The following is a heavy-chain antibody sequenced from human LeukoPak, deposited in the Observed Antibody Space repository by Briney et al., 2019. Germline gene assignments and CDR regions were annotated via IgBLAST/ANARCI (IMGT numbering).Heavy chain of an antibody. CDR3: ARERVVRFDC. CDR1: AFTFSSYE. CDR2: ISGSGSTI. J-gene: IGHJ4*02. Sequence: GGSLRLSCAASAFTFSSYEMNWVRQAPGKGLEWVSYISGSGSTIYYADSVKGRFTISRDNAKNSLYLQMNSLRAEDTAVYYCARERVVRFDCWGQGTLVTVSS. V-gene: IGHV3-48*03. D-gene: IGHD3-16*02.